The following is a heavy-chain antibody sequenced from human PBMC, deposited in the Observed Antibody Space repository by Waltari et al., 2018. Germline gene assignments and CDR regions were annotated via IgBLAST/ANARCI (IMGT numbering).Heavy chain of an antibody. V-gene: IGHV3-7*01. D-gene: IGHD7-27*01. Sequence: ELQLVESGGGLVQPGGSLRLSCAASGFTFSSYWKSWVRQAPGKGLEWVANIKQDGSEKYYVDSVKGRFTISRDNAKNSLYLQMNSLRAEDTAVYYCARPPFAGDWYFDLWGRGTLVTVSS. CDR2: IKQDGSEK. CDR3: ARPPFAGDWYFDL. J-gene: IGHJ2*01. CDR1: GFTFSSYW.